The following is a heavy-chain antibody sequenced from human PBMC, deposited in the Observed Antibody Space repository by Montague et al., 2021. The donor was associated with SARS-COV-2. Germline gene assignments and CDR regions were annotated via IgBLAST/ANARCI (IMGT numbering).Heavy chain of an antibody. D-gene: IGHD3-22*01. V-gene: IGHV4-39*07. CDR1: VGSISSNNCY. J-gene: IGHJ4*02. CDR3: ARDGFYYDRSGPSNFDY. CDR2: IYYSGST. Sequence: SETLSLTCTVSVGSISSNNCYWGWTRQPPRKALEWIGSIYYSGSTYYNPSLKSRVTMSVDTSENQFSLKLSSVTAADTAVYYCARDGFYYDRSGPSNFDYWGQGTLVTVSS.